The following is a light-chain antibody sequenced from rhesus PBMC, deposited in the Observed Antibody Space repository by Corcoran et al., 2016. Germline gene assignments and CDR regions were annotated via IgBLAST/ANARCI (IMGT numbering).Light chain of an antibody. Sequence: DIQMTQSPSSLTASVGDKVTITCRASQGISSWLAWYQQKPGKAPKLLIYKASSLQSGVPSRFSGSGVGTDCTLTISILQPEDFATYYCLQYSSSPCSFGQGTKVEIK. J-gene: IGKJ2*01. CDR2: KAS. CDR3: LQYSSSPCS. CDR1: QGISSW. V-gene: IGKV1-22*01.